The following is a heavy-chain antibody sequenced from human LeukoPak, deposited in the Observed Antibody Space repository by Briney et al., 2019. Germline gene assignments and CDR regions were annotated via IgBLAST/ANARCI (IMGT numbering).Heavy chain of an antibody. V-gene: IGHV5-51*01. CDR2: IYPGDSDT. CDR1: GYSFTSYW. Sequence: GESLKISCKGSGYSFTSYWIGWVRQMPGKGLEWMGIIYPGDSDTRYSPSFQGQVTISADKSISTAYLQWSSLKASDTAMYYCARRTKGQVTNYYYYYYMDVWGKGTTVTVSS. D-gene: IGHD3/OR15-3a*01. J-gene: IGHJ6*03. CDR3: ARRTKGQVTNYYYYYYMDV.